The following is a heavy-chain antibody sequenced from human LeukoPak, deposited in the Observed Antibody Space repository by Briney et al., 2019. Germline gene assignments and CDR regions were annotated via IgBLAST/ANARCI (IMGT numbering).Heavy chain of an antibody. CDR1: GFTFSSYA. D-gene: IGHD5-12*01. J-gene: IGHJ4*02. V-gene: IGHV3-9*01. CDR3: AKEYSGYAYYFDY. Sequence: GGSLRLSCAASGFTFSSYAMSWVRQAPGKGLEWVSGISWNSGSIGYADSVKGRFTISRDNAKNSLYLQMNSLRPEDTALYYCAKEYSGYAYYFDYWGQGTLVTVSS. CDR2: ISWNSGSI.